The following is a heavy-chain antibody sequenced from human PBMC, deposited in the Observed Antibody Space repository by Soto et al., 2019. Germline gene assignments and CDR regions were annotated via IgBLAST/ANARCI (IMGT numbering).Heavy chain of an antibody. CDR2: INDNGDST. Sequence: PGGSLRLSCAASGFNFRYYAMTWVRQAPGKGLEWVSSINDNGDSTHYADSVKGRFTISRDNSKNTLYLQMNSLTAEDKAVYFCAKASNSSPWFDSWLESWGQGTLVTVSS. J-gene: IGHJ5*01. CDR1: GFNFRYYA. D-gene: IGHD6-6*01. V-gene: IGHV3-23*01. CDR3: AKASNSSPWFDSWLES.